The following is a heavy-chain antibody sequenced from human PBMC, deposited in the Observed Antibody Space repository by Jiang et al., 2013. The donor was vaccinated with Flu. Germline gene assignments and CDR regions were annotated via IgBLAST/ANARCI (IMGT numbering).Heavy chain of an antibody. D-gene: IGHD3-9*01. CDR1: GDSIPSSSAT. V-gene: IGHV6-1*01. Sequence: SQTLSLTCAISGDSIPSSSATWNWIRQSPSRGLEWLGRTYYRSKWYNDYAVSFKSRIVITPDTSRNQFSLQVNSVTPEDTALYYCGREVDDILTGYIDLWGQGTLVTVSS. CDR3: GREVDDILTGYIDL. J-gene: IGHJ4*02. CDR2: TYYRSKWYN.